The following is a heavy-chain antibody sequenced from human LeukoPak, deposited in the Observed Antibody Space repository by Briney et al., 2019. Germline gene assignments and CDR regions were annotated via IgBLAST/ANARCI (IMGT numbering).Heavy chain of an antibody. CDR3: ARVSAVAGDY. J-gene: IGHJ4*02. D-gene: IGHD6-19*01. CDR1: GFTFSSYS. Sequence: PGGSLRLSCAASGFTFSSYSMNWVRQAPGKGLEWVSSISSGSSYIYYADSVKGRFTISRDNAKNSLYLQMNSLRAEDTAVYYCARVSAVAGDYWGQGTLVTVSS. V-gene: IGHV3-21*01. CDR2: ISSGSSYI.